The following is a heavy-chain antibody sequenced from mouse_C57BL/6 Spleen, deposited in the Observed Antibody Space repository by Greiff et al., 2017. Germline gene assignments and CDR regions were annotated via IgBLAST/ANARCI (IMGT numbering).Heavy chain of an antibody. CDR2: FHPYNDDT. CDR1: GYTFTTYP. J-gene: IGHJ4*01. D-gene: IGHD2-4*01. CDR3: SKMDYDGAMDY. V-gene: IGHV1-47*01. Sequence: VMLVESGAELVKPGASVKMSCKASGYTFTTYPIEWMKQNHGKSLEWIGNFHPYNDDTNYNEKFKGKATLTVEKSSSTVYLELSRLTSDDSDVYYCSKMDYDGAMDYWGQGTSVTVSS.